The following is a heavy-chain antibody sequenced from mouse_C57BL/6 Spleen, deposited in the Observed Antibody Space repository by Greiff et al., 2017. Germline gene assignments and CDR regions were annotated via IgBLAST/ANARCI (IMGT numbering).Heavy chain of an antibody. CDR3: ESFAHYYGSSYWYFDV. J-gene: IGHJ1*03. Sequence: DVHLVESGGGLVQPGGSLSLSCAASGFTFTNYCMSWVRQPPGKALEWLGLIRNKANDYTTEYSASVKGRFTISRDTSQSILYLQMNALKAKADATYYCESFAHYYGSSYWYFDVWGTGTTVTVSS. V-gene: IGHV7-3*01. CDR2: IRNKANDYTT. D-gene: IGHD1-1*01. CDR1: GFTFTNYC.